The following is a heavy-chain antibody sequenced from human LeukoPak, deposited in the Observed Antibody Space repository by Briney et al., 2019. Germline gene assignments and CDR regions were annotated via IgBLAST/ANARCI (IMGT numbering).Heavy chain of an antibody. J-gene: IGHJ4*02. CDR3: ARGSPAGITIFGDLGIDY. D-gene: IGHD3-3*01. CDR2: INHSGST. CDR1: GGSFSGYY. V-gene: IGHV4-34*01. Sequence: SETLSLTCAVYGGSFSGYYWSWIRQPPGKGLEWIGEINHSGSTNYNPSLKSRVTISVDTSKNQFSLKLSSVTAADTAVYYCARGSPAGITIFGDLGIDYWGQGTLVTVSS.